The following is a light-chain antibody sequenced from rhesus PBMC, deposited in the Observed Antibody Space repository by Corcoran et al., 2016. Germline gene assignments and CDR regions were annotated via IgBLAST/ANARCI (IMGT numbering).Light chain of an antibody. CDR2: GSA. CDR3: LQLRTYPFT. V-gene: IGKV1-28*03. Sequence: DIQMTQSPPSLSASVGDTVTITGRASQDVRIDLNWFQQKPGGAPNLLSYGSATLESGVPSRSSGAGSGTDFTLPITSLRPEDFATYSCLQLRTYPFTFGGGTKVEIK. J-gene: IGKJ4*01. CDR1: QDVRID.